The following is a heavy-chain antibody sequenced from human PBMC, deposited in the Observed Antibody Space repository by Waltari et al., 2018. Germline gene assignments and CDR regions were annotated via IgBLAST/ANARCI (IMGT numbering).Heavy chain of an antibody. D-gene: IGHD6-13*01. CDR2: INPNSGGT. CDR3: AVDSSSWYKRVLKDY. J-gene: IGHJ4*02. Sequence: QVQLVQSGAEVKKPGASVKVSCKASGYTFTGYYMHWVRQAPGQGLEWMGRINPNSGGTNYAQKFQGRVTMTRDTSISTAYMELSRLRSDDTAVYYCAVDSSSWYKRVLKDYWGQGTLVTVSS. V-gene: IGHV1-2*06. CDR1: GYTFTGYY.